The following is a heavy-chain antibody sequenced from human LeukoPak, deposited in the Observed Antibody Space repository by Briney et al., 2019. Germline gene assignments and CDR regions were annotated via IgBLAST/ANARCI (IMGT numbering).Heavy chain of an antibody. D-gene: IGHD6-19*01. CDR3: ASSGPYSSGWYVFH. CDR2: IYTSGST. CDR1: GGSISSYY. V-gene: IGHV4-4*07. Sequence: SETLSLTCTVSGGSISSYYWSWIRQPAGKGLEWIGRIYTSGSTNYNPSLKSRVTMSVDTSKNQFFLKLSSVTAADTAVYYCASSGPYSSGWYVFHWGQGTLVTVSS. J-gene: IGHJ4*02.